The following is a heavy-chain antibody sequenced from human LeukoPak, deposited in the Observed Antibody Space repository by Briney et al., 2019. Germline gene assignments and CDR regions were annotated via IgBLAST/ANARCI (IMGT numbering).Heavy chain of an antibody. CDR1: GFTFSSYA. Sequence: GGSLRLSCAASGFTFSSYAMHWVRQAPGKGLEWVSAISGSGGSTYYADSVKGRFTISRDNSKNTLYLQMNSLRAEDTAVYYCAKEVYSSGWYENPTYYYYYGMDVWGQGTTVTVSS. CDR3: AKEVYSSGWYENPTYYYYYGMDV. V-gene: IGHV3-23*01. CDR2: ISGSGGST. D-gene: IGHD6-19*01. J-gene: IGHJ6*02.